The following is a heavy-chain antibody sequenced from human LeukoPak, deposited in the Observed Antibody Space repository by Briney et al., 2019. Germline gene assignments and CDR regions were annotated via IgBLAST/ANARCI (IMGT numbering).Heavy chain of an antibody. CDR3: ARVGGSITMIVVLNDAFDI. D-gene: IGHD3-22*01. CDR2: IIPIFGTV. V-gene: IGHV1-69*13. CDR1: GGTFSSNA. J-gene: IGHJ3*02. Sequence: GASVKVSCKASGGTFSSNAISWVRQAPGQGLEWMGGIIPIFGTVNYAQKFQGRVTITADESTSTAYMELTSLRSEDTAVYYCARVGGSITMIVVLNDAFDIWGQGTMVTVSS.